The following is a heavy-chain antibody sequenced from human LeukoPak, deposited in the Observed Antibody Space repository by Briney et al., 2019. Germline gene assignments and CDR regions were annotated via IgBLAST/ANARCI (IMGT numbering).Heavy chain of an antibody. CDR2: ISAYNGNT. CDR1: GYTFTSYG. CDR3: ARGVASRTPYYYYGMDV. Sequence: ASVKVSCKASGYTFTSYGISWVRQAPGQGLEWMGWISAYNGNTNYAQKLQGRVTMTTDTSTSTAYMELRSLRSDDTAAYYCARGVASRTPYYYYGMDVWGQGTTVTVSS. J-gene: IGHJ6*02. V-gene: IGHV1-18*01. D-gene: IGHD2-15*01.